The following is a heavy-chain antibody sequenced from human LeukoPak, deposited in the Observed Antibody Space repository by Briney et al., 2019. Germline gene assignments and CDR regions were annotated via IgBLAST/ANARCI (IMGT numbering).Heavy chain of an antibody. CDR1: GGSISSYY. Sequence: KPSETLSLTCTVSGGSISSYYWSWIRQPPGKGLEWIGYIYYSGSTYYNPSLKSRVTISVDTSKNQFSLKLSSVTAADTAVYYCASGGGSGWTEYFQHWGQGTLVTVSS. V-gene: IGHV4-59*08. D-gene: IGHD6-19*01. CDR3: ASGGGSGWTEYFQH. J-gene: IGHJ1*01. CDR2: IYYSGST.